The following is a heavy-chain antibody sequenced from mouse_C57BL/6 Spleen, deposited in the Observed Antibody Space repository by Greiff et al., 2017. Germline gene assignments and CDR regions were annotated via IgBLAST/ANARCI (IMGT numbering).Heavy chain of an antibody. CDR3: ASHGNSWFAY. CDR2: ISYDGSN. Sequence: EVQLQQSGPGLVKPSQSLSLTCSVTGYSITSGYYWNWIRQFPGNKLEWMGYISYDGSNNYNPSLKNRISITRDTSKNQFFLKLNSVTTEDTATYYCASHGNSWFAYWGQGTLVTVSA. J-gene: IGHJ3*01. CDR1: GYSITSGYY. V-gene: IGHV3-6*01. D-gene: IGHD2-1*01.